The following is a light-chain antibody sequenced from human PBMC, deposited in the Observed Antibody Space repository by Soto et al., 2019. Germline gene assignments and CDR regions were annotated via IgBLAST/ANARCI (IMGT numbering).Light chain of an antibody. CDR1: HSXXNYY. Sequence: EIVLTQCPGTLSLSPGERATLSCRASHSXXNYYLVCYEQKPGQAPRLLIYGXXNRATGIPDRFSGSGSGTDFTLTISRLEPEDFAVYYCQQYGSSGTFGQGTKVDIK. CDR2: GXX. CDR3: QQYGSSGT. J-gene: IGKJ1*01. V-gene: IGKV3-20*01.